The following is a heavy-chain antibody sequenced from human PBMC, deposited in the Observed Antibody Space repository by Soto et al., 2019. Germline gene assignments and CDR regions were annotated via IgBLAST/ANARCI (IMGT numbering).Heavy chain of an antibody. D-gene: IGHD3-16*01. J-gene: IGHJ4*02. CDR2: IYWDDAK. Sequence: QITLKESGPTLVKPTQTLTLTCTFSGFSLSASGVGVGWIRQPPGKALEWLAIIYWDDAKHYSPSLKSSLTITQDTSKNRVVHTMTNMAPVDTATNYRAHKGGGDRILDYWGQGTLVTVSS. V-gene: IGHV2-5*02. CDR1: GFSLSASGVG. CDR3: AHKGGGDRILDY.